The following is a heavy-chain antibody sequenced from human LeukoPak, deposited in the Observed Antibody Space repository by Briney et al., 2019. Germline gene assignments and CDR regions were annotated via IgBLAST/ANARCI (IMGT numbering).Heavy chain of an antibody. J-gene: IGHJ5*02. D-gene: IGHD3-9*01. CDR1: GFTFSSYA. CDR3: ARGTLRGRYFDGWEFDP. Sequence: PGGSLRLSCAASGFTFSSYAMSWVRQAPGKGLEWVSAISGSGGSTYYADSVKGRFTISRDNAKNSLYLQMNSLRAEDTAVYYCARGTLRGRYFDGWEFDPWGQGTLVTVSS. V-gene: IGHV3-23*01. CDR2: ISGSGGST.